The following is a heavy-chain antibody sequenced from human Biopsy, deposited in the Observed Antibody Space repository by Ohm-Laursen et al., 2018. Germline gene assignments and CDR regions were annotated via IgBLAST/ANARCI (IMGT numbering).Heavy chain of an antibody. CDR1: VESFNGYY. CDR3: VRGVDYYDPYHYYALDV. D-gene: IGHD3-22*01. J-gene: IGHJ6*02. Sequence: GTLSLTCAVYVESFNGYYWSWIRQTPGKGLEWIGEINHSGRTNYNPSLKSQVTISVDTSKNQFSLKVRSVTAADTAVYYCVRGVDYYDPYHYYALDVWGQGTTVTVSS. V-gene: IGHV4-34*01. CDR2: INHSGRT.